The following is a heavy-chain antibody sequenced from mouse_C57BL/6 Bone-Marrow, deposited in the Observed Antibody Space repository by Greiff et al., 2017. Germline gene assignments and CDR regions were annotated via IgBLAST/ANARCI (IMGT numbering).Heavy chain of an antibody. CDR2: ISDGGSYT. CDR1: GFTFSSYA. CDR3: ARAIYYYGSDY. J-gene: IGHJ2*01. Sequence: VQLKESGGGLVKPGGSLKLSCAASGFTFSSYAMSWVRQTPEKRLEWVATISDGGSYTYYPDNVKGRFTISRDNAKNNLYLQMSHLKSEDTAMYYCARAIYYYGSDYWDQGTTLTVSS. D-gene: IGHD1-1*01. V-gene: IGHV5-4*01.